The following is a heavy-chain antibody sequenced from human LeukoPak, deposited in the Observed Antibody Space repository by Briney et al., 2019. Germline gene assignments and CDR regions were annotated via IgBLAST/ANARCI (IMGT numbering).Heavy chain of an antibody. CDR2: MNPNSGNT. V-gene: IGHV1-8*01. CDR3: ARGRYPHNWFDP. CDR1: GYTFTSYD. D-gene: IGHD1-1*01. Sequence: EASVKVSCKASGYTFTSYDINWVRQATGQGLEWMGWMNPNSGNTGYAQKFQGRVTMTRNTSISTAYMELSSLRSEDTAVYYCARGRYPHNWFDPWGQGTLVTVSS. J-gene: IGHJ5*02.